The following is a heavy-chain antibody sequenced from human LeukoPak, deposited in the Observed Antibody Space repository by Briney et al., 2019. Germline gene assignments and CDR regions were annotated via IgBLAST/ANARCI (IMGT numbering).Heavy chain of an antibody. V-gene: IGHV3-33*01. J-gene: IGHJ6*02. D-gene: IGHD1-14*01. CDR1: GFTFSTPA. CDR3: ARGTGNYFYIMDV. CDR2: IWYDGSEK. Sequence: PGGSRRLPCAAPGFTFSTPAMHWFRKAPAKGLKWVPIIWYDGSEKNYADSVKGRFTISRDNSKNTLYLQMNSLRAEDTAVYYYARGTGNYFYIMDVWGQGTTVTVSS.